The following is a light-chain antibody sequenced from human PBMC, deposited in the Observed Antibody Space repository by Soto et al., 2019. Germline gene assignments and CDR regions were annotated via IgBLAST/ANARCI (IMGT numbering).Light chain of an antibody. Sequence: EIVLTQSPGTLSLSPGERATLSCRASQSVPSSYLAWYQQRPGQAPRLLIYDASSRATGIPDRFSGSESGTDLTLTISSLEPEGFAVYYCQQYAWSPLTFGQGTRLEIK. CDR3: QQYAWSPLT. CDR1: QSVPSSY. V-gene: IGKV3-20*01. J-gene: IGKJ5*01. CDR2: DAS.